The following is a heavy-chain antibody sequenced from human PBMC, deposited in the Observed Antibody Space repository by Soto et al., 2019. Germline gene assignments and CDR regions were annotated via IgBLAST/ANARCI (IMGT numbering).Heavy chain of an antibody. CDR2: INPNSGGT. CDR3: ARDQSYSSSWYWFDT. V-gene: IGHV1-2*02. J-gene: IGHJ5*02. D-gene: IGHD6-13*01. Sequence: GASVKVSCKASGYTFTGYYMHWVRQAPGQGLEWMGWINPNSGGTNYAQKFQGRVTMTRDTSISTAYMELSRLRSDDTAVYYCARDQSYSSSWYWFDTWGQGTLVTVSS. CDR1: GYTFTGYY.